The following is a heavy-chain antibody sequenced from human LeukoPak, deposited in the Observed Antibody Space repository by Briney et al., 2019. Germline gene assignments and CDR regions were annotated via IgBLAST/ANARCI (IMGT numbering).Heavy chain of an antibody. J-gene: IGHJ4*02. CDR1: GFAFSSYA. CDR3: AKRMMREFDY. CDR2: ISASGGST. Sequence: PGGSLRLSCAASGFAFSSYAMSWVRQAPGKGLEWVSAISASGGSTFYADSVKGRFTISRDNSKNTLYLQTNSLRAEDTAIYYCAKRMMREFDYWGQGTLVTVSS. V-gene: IGHV3-23*01. D-gene: IGHD3-16*01.